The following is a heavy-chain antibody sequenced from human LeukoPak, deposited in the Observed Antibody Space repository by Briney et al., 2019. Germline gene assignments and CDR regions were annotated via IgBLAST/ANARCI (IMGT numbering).Heavy chain of an antibody. CDR3: AREPLISYFDY. V-gene: IGHV3-66*01. CDR1: GFTVSSNY. D-gene: IGHD3-16*01. Sequence: GGSLRLSCAASGFTVSSNYMSWVRQAPGKGLEWVSVIYSGGSTYYADSVKGRFTISRDNSKNTLYLQMNSLRAEDTAVYYCAREPLISYFDYWGQGTLVTVSS. J-gene: IGHJ4*02. CDR2: IYSGGST.